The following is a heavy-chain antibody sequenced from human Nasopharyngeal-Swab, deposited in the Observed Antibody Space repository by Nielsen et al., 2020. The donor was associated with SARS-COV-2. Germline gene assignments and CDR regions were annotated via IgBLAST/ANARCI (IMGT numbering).Heavy chain of an antibody. CDR2: IYPGDSDT. V-gene: IGHV5-51*01. CDR1: GYNFATYW. D-gene: IGHD6-13*01. CDR3: ARLPMRAASGRGAFDI. J-gene: IGHJ3*02. Sequence: KVSCKASGYNFATYWIGWVRQMPGEGLRWMGLIYPGDSDTRYGPSLQGQVTISADRSITTAYLQWSSLKASDTAMYYCARLPMRAASGRGAFDIWGQGTMVTVSS.